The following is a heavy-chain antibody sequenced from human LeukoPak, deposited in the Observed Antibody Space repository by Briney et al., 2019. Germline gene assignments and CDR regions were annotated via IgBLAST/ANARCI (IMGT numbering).Heavy chain of an antibody. CDR2: ISGSSGST. V-gene: IGHV3-23*01. CDR1: GFTFSSYA. D-gene: IGHD2/OR15-2a*01. J-gene: IGHJ4*02. CDR3: ARPQNFYHQSGFDS. Sequence: QAGGSLRLSCAASGFTFSSYAMSWVRQAPGKGLEWVSTISGSSGSTYYADSVKGRFTISRDNAKNSLYLQMSSLRAEDTAVYYCARPQNFYHQSGFDSWGQGTLVTVSS.